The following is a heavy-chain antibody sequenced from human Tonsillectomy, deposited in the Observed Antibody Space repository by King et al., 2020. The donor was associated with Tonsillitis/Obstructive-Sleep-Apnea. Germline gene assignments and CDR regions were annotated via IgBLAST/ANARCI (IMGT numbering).Heavy chain of an antibody. Sequence: VQLVESGGGLGQPGGSLRLSCAASGFTFSIYAMNWVRQAPGKGLEWVSVISGSGDNTHFADSVRGRFTLSRDKHTLYLQMNSLRAEATAVYYGARERGGHCCCSSCSGYWVDLWGRGTLVTVSS. J-gene: IGHJ2*01. CDR3: ARERGGHCCCSSCSGYWVDL. CDR1: GFTFSIYA. V-gene: IGHV3-23*04. CDR2: ISGSGDNT. D-gene: IGHD2-2*01.